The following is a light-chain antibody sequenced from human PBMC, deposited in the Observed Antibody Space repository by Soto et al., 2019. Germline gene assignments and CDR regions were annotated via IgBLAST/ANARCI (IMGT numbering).Light chain of an antibody. CDR3: QSYVSSLGLV. CDR1: SSNLGAGYD. J-gene: IGLJ2*01. CDR2: GNT. V-gene: IGLV1-40*01. Sequence: QAVVTQPPSVSGAPGQRVTISCTGSSSNLGAGYDAHWYRQVPGSAPKLLIFGNTNRPSGVPDRFSGSKSGTSASLAITGLQAEDEGDYYCQSYVSSLGLVFGGGTKVTVL.